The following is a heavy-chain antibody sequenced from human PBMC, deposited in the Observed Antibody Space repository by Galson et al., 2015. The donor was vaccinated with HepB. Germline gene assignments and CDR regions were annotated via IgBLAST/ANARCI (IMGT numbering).Heavy chain of an antibody. CDR3: ARGLCSSTSCSDAFDI. D-gene: IGHD2-2*01. V-gene: IGHV3-66*01. CDR1: GFTVSSNY. Sequence: SLRLSCAASGFTVSSNYMSWVRQAPGKGLEWVSVICSGGSTYYADSVKGRFTISRDNSKNTLYLQMNSLRAEDTAVYYCARGLCSSTSCSDAFDIWGQGTMVTVSS. CDR2: ICSGGST. J-gene: IGHJ3*02.